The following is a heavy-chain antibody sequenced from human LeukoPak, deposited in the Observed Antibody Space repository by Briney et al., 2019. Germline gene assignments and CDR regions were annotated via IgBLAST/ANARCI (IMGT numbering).Heavy chain of an antibody. CDR3: TTATFYDRSLYYFDY. CDR1: GFTISNYA. J-gene: IGHJ4*02. CDR2: IKTKTDGETT. D-gene: IGHD3-22*01. V-gene: IGHV3-15*01. Sequence: GGSLRLSCVASGFTISNYAMNWVRQAPGKGLEWVGRIKTKTDGETTVYAAPVQGRFTISRDDSKNTVYLQMNTLKIKDTAVYYCTTATFYDRSLYYFDYWGQGTLVTVSS.